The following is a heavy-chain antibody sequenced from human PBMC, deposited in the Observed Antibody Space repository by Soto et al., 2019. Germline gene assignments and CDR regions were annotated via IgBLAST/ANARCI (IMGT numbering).Heavy chain of an antibody. V-gene: IGHV3-23*01. CDR1: GFTFSSYA. CDR2: ISGSGGST. J-gene: IGHJ4*02. Sequence: EVQLLESGGGLVQPGGSLRLSCAASGFTFSSYAMSWVRQAPGKGLEWVSAISGSGGSTYYADSVKGRFTISRDNSKNTLYLQMNSLRAEDTAVYYCAKVKEAAAGTPPVFYFDYWGQGTLVTVSS. CDR3: AKVKEAAAGTPPVFYFDY. D-gene: IGHD6-13*01.